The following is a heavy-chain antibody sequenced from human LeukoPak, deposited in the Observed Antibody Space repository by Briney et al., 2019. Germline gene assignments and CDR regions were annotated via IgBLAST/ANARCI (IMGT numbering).Heavy chain of an antibody. V-gene: IGHV1-2*02. D-gene: IGHD3-22*01. J-gene: IGHJ4*02. Sequence: ASVKVSCKASGYTFTGYYMHWVRQAPGQGLEWMGWINPNSGGTNYAQKFQGRVTMTRDTSISTAYMELSRLRSDDTAVYYCARVRDPYDSSGYYGGYYFDYWGQGTLVTVSS. CDR2: INPNSGGT. CDR1: GYTFTGYY. CDR3: ARVRDPYDSSGYYGGYYFDY.